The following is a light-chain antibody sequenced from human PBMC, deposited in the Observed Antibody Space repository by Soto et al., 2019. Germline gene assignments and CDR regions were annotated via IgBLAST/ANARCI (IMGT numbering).Light chain of an antibody. CDR2: AAS. Sequence: IVLTQSPGTLSLSPGETATLSCRASQSVSTTFLARYQQKPGQAPRLLIHAASTRATGIPDRFSGSGSGTDFTLTISRLDPEDSAVYYCQQYGSSFITFGQGTRLE. CDR3: QQYGSSFIT. V-gene: IGKV3-20*01. CDR1: QSVSTTF. J-gene: IGKJ5*01.